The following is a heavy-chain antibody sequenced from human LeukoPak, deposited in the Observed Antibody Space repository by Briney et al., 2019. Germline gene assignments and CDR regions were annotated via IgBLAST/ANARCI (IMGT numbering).Heavy chain of an antibody. CDR2: IIPILGIT. V-gene: IGHV1-69*04. CDR3: ARFKYYDLWSGGPYYYYYMDV. Sequence: ASVKVSCKASGGTFITYAISWVRQAPGQGLEWMGRIIPILGITNYAQKFQGRVTITRNTSISTAYMELSSLRSEDTAVYYCARFKYYDLWSGGPYYYYYMDVWGKGTTVTVSS. D-gene: IGHD3-3*01. CDR1: GGTFITYA. J-gene: IGHJ6*03.